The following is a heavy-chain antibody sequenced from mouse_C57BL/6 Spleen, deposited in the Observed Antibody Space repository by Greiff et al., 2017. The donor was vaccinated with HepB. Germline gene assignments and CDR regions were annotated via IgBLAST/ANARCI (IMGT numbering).Heavy chain of an antibody. J-gene: IGHJ4*01. CDR2: ISYDGSN. Sequence: VQLQESGPGLVKPSQSLSLTCSVTGYSITSGYYWNWIRQFPGNKLEWMGYISYDGSNNYNPSLKNRISITRDTSKNQFFLKLNSVTTEDTATYYCARGGLGAMDYWGQGTSVTVSS. CDR1: GYSITSGYY. V-gene: IGHV3-6*01. D-gene: IGHD4-1*01. CDR3: ARGGLGAMDY.